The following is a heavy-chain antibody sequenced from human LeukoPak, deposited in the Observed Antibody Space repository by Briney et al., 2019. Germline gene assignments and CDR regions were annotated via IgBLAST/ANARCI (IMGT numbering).Heavy chain of an antibody. CDR2: ISSSSSYI. J-gene: IGHJ4*02. Sequence: GGSLRLSCAAFGFTLSSYSMNWVRKAPGKGLEWVASISSSSSYIYYADSVKGRFTISRDNAKNSLYLQMNSLRAEDTAVYYCARDASGSQGYWGQGTLVTVSS. D-gene: IGHD1-26*01. V-gene: IGHV3-21*01. CDR1: GFTLSSYS. CDR3: ARDASGSQGY.